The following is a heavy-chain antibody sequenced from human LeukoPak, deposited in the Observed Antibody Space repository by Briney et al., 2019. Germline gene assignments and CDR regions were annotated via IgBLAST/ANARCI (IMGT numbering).Heavy chain of an antibody. CDR2: ISGSGDNT. CDR1: GFTSSSYA. V-gene: IGHV3-23*01. CDR3: AKGGLVHRFDP. J-gene: IGHJ5*02. Sequence: GGSLRLSCAASGFTSSSYAMSWVRQAPGKGLEWVSGISGSGDNTYYADSVKGRFTISRDNSKNTLYLQMNSLRADDTAVYYCAKGGLVHRFDPWGQGTLVTVSS.